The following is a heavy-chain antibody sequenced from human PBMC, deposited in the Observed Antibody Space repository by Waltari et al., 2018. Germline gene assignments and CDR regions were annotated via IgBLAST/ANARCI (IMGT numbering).Heavy chain of an antibody. CDR1: GFSLSTSGVG. CDR2: IYWNDDK. Sequence: QITLKESGPTLVKPTQTLTLTCTFSGFSLSTSGVGVGWIRQPPGKALEWLALIYWNDDKRYSPSLRSRLTITKDSSKNQVVLTMTNMEPVDTATYHCAHRSDCSGGSCYSAGWFDPWGQGTLVTVSS. CDR3: AHRSDCSGGSCYSAGWFDP. D-gene: IGHD2-15*01. V-gene: IGHV2-5*01. J-gene: IGHJ5*02.